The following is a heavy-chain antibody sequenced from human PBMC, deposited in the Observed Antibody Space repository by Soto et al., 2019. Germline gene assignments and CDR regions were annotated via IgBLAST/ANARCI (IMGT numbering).Heavy chain of an antibody. Sequence: RLSRTAAGGKFVGLGRHRISKEQGKGLVWVSRINSDGSSTSYADSVKGRFTISRDNAKKSLYLQMNSLRAEDTAVYYCARGYTGYCSGGTCYWFDPWGQGTLVTVSS. CDR2: INSDGSST. D-gene: IGHD2-15*01. CDR1: GGKFVGLG. J-gene: IGHJ5*02. CDR3: ARGYTGYCSGGTCYWFDP. V-gene: IGHV3-74*01.